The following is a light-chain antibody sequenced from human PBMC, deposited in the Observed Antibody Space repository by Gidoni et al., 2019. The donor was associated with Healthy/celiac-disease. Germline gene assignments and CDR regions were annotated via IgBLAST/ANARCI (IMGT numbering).Light chain of an antibody. Sequence: EIVLTQSPGTLSLSPGERATLSCRASQSVSSSYLAWYQQKPGQAPRRLIYGASSRATGIPDRFSGSGAGTDFTLTISRLEPEDFAVYYCQQYDSSPPNTFGQXTRLEIK. CDR1: QSVSSSY. V-gene: IGKV3-20*01. CDR3: QQYDSSPPNT. J-gene: IGKJ5*01. CDR2: GAS.